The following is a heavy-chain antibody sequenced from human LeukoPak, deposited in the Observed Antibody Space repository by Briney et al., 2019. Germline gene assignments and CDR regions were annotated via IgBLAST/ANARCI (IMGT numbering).Heavy chain of an antibody. J-gene: IGHJ4*02. CDR2: IYPGDSDT. D-gene: IGHD2-2*01. CDR3: ARRGYCSTTTCYRLFDY. Sequence: GESLKISCKGSGDSFTSYWIGGVRRMPGKGLEWMGVIYPGDSDTRYSPSFQGQVTISADKSISTAYLRWSSLKASDTAMYYCARRGYCSTTTCYRLFDYWGQGTLVTVSS. V-gene: IGHV5-51*01. CDR1: GDSFTSYW.